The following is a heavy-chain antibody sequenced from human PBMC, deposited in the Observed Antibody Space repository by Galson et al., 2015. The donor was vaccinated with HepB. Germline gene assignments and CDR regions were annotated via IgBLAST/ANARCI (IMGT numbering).Heavy chain of an antibody. CDR1: GGTFSSYA. V-gene: IGHV1-69*10. Sequence: SVKVSCKASGGTFSSYAISWVRQAPGQGLEWMGGIIPILGIANYAQKFQGRVTITADKSTSTAYMELSSLRSEDTAVYYCARSIAARKYFDYWGQGTLVTVSS. CDR3: ARSIAARKYFDY. CDR2: IIPILGIA. J-gene: IGHJ4*02. D-gene: IGHD6-6*01.